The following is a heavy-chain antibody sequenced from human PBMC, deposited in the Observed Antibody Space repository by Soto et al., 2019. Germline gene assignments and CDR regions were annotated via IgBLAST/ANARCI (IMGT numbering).Heavy chain of an antibody. J-gene: IGHJ6*02. CDR2: IYYSGST. CDR3: ARRTVWSGDYGMDV. CDR1: GGSISSSSYY. V-gene: IGHV4-39*01. D-gene: IGHD3-10*01. Sequence: SETLSLTCTVSGGSISSSSYYWGWIRQPPGKGLEWIGSIYYSGSTYYNPSLKSRVTISVDTSKNQFSLKLSSVTAADTAVYYCARRTVWSGDYGMDVWGQGTTVTVSS.